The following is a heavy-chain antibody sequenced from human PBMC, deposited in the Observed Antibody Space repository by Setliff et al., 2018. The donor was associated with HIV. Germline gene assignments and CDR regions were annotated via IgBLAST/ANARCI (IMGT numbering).Heavy chain of an antibody. CDR1: GVSISYYH. J-gene: IGHJ4*02. CDR3: ANMGGQYVGYFES. V-gene: IGHV4-59*01. Sequence: SETLSLTCTVSGVSISYYHWSWIRQPPGKGLEWIGYISYTGNTNYDPSLASRVTMSIDTSKMQFSLKLTSVSAADTAVYYCANMGGQYVGYFESWGQGTLVTVSS. CDR2: ISYTGNT. D-gene: IGHD3-16*01.